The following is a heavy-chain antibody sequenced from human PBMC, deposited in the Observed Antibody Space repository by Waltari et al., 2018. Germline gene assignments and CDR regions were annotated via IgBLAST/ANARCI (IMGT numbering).Heavy chain of an antibody. CDR1: GVSITSNRHY. J-gene: IGHJ3*01. V-gene: IGHV4-39*01. Sequence: QLQLQESGPRLVKPSETLSLICSVSGVSITSNRHYWAWIRHSPGQGLEWIGTVSYSGTTYISPSLKSRVSVSRDTSKNQVSLILGSVTAADMAVYYCATYIGASVGTAAFDVWGQGTMVTVSS. D-gene: IGHD5-12*01. CDR2: VSYSGTT. CDR3: ATYIGASVGTAAFDV.